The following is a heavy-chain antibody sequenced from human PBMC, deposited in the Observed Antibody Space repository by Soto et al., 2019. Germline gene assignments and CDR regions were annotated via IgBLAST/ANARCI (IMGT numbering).Heavy chain of an antibody. J-gene: IGHJ5*02. CDR3: AKDWPMTTGT. D-gene: IGHD4-17*01. CDR1: EFTFNNYW. Sequence: GGSLRLSCAASEFTFNNYWMHWVRQVPGKGLEWVSRINTDGSTTNYADSVMGRFTISRDNADNTVYLQMNSLRAEDTAVYYCAKDWPMTTGTWGQGTLVTVSS. V-gene: IGHV3-74*01. CDR2: INTDGSTT.